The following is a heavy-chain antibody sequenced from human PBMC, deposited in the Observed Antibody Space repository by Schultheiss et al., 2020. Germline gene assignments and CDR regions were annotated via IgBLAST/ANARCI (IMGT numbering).Heavy chain of an antibody. D-gene: IGHD1-7*01. CDR1: GFTFSSYT. J-gene: IGHJ6*03. Sequence: ESLKISCAASGFTFSSYTMNWVRQAPGKGLEWIGEINHSGSTNYNPSLKSRVTISVDTSKNQFSLKLSSVTAADTAVYYCARGLELRSIYYYYYYMDVWGKGTTVTVSS. CDR3: ARGLELRSIYYYYYYMDV. V-gene: IGHV4-34*01. CDR2: INHSGST.